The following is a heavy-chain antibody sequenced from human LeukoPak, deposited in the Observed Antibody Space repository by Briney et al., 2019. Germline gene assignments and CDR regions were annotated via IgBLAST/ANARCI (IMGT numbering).Heavy chain of an antibody. D-gene: IGHD3-22*01. V-gene: IGHV4-34*01. CDR3: ARGRGDSSGYYWFDP. CDR1: GGSFSGYY. J-gene: IGHJ5*02. CDR2: VNHSGST. Sequence: SETLSLTCAVYGGSFSGYYWSWIRQPPGKGLEWIGEVNHSGSTNYNPSLKSRVTISVDTSKNQFSLKLSSVTAADTAVYYCARGRGDSSGYYWFDPWGQGTLVTVSS.